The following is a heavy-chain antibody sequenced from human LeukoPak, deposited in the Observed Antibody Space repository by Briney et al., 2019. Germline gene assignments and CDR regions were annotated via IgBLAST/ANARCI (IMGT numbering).Heavy chain of an antibody. CDR1: GGSISSGGYY. D-gene: IGHD7-27*01. CDR2: IYHSGST. CDR3: ARGGSGDYFDY. V-gene: IGHV4-30-2*01. Sequence: SQTLSLTCTVSGGSISSGGYYWSWIRQPPGKGLEWIGYIYHSGSTYYNPSLRSRVTISVDRSKNQFSLKLSSVTAADTAVYYCARGGSGDYFDYWGQGTLVTVSS. J-gene: IGHJ4*02.